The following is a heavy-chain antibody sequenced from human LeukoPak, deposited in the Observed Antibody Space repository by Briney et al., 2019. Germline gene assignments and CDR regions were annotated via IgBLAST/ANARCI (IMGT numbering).Heavy chain of an antibody. V-gene: IGHV1-18*04. CDR2: ISAYNGNT. J-gene: IGHJ4*02. D-gene: IGHD6-19*01. CDR1: GYTFTGYY. CDR3: ARGSSGWYVGNFDY. Sequence: ASVKVSCKASGYTFTGYYMHWVRQAPGQGLEWMGWISAYNGNTNYAQKLQGRVTMTTDTSTSTAYMELRSLRSDDTAVYYCARGSSGWYVGNFDYWGQGTLVTVSS.